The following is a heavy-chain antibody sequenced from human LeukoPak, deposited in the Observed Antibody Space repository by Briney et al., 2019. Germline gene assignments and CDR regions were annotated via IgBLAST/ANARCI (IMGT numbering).Heavy chain of an antibody. J-gene: IGHJ3*02. Sequence: GGSLRLSCVASGFTVSSNYMRWVRQAPGKGLEWVSVIYSGGNTYYAESVKGRFTISRDDSKNTLYHQMNSLRAEDTAVYYCARNPSGNGHVFDIWGQGTMVTVSS. CDR2: IYSGGNT. V-gene: IGHV3-66*01. D-gene: IGHD3-10*01. CDR1: GFTVSSNY. CDR3: ARNPSGNGHVFDI.